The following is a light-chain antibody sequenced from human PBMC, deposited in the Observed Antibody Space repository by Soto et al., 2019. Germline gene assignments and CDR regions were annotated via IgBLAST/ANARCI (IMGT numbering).Light chain of an antibody. CDR2: EVS. CDR3: SSYAGSNIFV. CDR1: SSDVGGYNF. Sequence: QCALTQPPSASGSPGQSVTISCTGTSSDVGGYNFVAWYQQHPGKAPKLMISEVSKRPSGVPDRFSGSKSGNTASLTVSGLQAADEADYYCSSYAGSNIFVFGTGTKLTVL. J-gene: IGLJ1*01. V-gene: IGLV2-8*01.